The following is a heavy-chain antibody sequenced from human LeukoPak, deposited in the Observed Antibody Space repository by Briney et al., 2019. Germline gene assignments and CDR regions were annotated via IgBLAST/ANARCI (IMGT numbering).Heavy chain of an antibody. Sequence: ASVKVSCKASEYTFTNYYMHWVRKAPGQGFEWMGIINPTGNGTKYAQKFQGRVSMTRDTSTSTVYMELSSLRSEDTAAYYCARDQSREGSPGAFDIWGQGTMVTVSS. CDR2: INPTGNGT. CDR1: EYTFTNYY. CDR3: ARDQSREGSPGAFDI. J-gene: IGHJ3*02. V-gene: IGHV1-46*01. D-gene: IGHD1-26*01.